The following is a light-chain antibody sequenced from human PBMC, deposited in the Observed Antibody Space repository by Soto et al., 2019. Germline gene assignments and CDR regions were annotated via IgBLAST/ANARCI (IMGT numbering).Light chain of an antibody. J-gene: IGLJ1*01. Sequence: QSGLTQPPSASGSPGQSVAISCTGTSSDVGGYNYVSWYQQHPGKAPKLMIYEVNKRPSGVPDRFSGSKSGNTASLTVSGLQPEDEDDYYCSSYAGSSNVFGTGTKVTVL. CDR3: SSYAGSSNV. V-gene: IGLV2-8*01. CDR1: SSDVGGYNY. CDR2: EVN.